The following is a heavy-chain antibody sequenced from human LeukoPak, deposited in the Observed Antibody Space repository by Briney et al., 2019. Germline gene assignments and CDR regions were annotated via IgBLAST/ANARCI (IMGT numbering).Heavy chain of an antibody. V-gene: IGHV3-66*01. D-gene: IGHD2-15*01. CDR2: IYSGGST. J-gene: IGHJ5*02. CDR3: VRLMGGVVVVAPFDP. Sequence: PGGSLRLSCAASGFTFSSNYMSWVRQAPGKGLEWVSVIYSGGSTYYSDSVKGRFTISRDNSKNTLYLQMNSLRAEDTAVYYCVRLMGGVVVVAPFDPWGQGTLVTVSS. CDR1: GFTFSSNY.